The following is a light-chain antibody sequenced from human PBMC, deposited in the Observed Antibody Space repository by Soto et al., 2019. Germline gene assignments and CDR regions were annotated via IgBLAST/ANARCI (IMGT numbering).Light chain of an antibody. V-gene: IGKV1-5*03. CDR1: QSISSW. J-gene: IGKJ2*01. CDR2: KAS. CDR3: QQYHSYSYT. Sequence: DIQMTQSPSTLSASAGDRVTITCRASQSISSWLAWYQQKPGKAPKLLIYKASSLETGVPSRFSGSGSGTDFTLTISSLQPADFATYYCQQYHSYSYTFGQGTKLEIK.